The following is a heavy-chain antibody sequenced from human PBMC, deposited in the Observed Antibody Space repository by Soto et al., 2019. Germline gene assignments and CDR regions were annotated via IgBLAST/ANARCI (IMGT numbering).Heavy chain of an antibody. D-gene: IGHD3-22*01. CDR1: GGTFSSYA. V-gene: IGHV1-69*01. Sequence: QVQLVQSGAEVKKPGSSVKVSCKASGGTFSSYAISWVRQAPGQGLEWMGGIIPIFGTANYAQKYQSRVTITADESTSTAYMELSRLRADDTAVYSCAILYCYDSSVYYSEYYCDYWGQGTLVTVSS. CDR2: IIPIFGTA. CDR3: AILYCYDSSVYYSEYYCDY. J-gene: IGHJ4*02.